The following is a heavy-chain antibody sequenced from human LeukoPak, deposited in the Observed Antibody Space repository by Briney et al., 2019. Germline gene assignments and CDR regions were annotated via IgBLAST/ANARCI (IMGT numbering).Heavy chain of an antibody. CDR1: GFTFSSYS. CDR2: ISSSSSSTI. J-gene: IGHJ6*02. Sequence: GGSLRLSCAASGFTFSSYSMNWVRQAPGKGLEWVSYISSSSSSTIYYADSVKGRFTISRDNAKNSLYLQMNSLRAEDTAVYYCTGVRAAAGNYYYYGMDVWGQGTTVTVSS. CDR3: TGVRAAAGNYYYYGMDV. V-gene: IGHV3-48*01. D-gene: IGHD6-13*01.